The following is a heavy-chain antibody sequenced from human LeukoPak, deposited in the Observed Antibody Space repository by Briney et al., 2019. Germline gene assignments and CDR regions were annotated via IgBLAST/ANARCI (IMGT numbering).Heavy chain of an antibody. CDR1: GYTFTSYY. V-gene: IGHV1-46*01. Sequence: ASVKVSCKASGYTFTSYYMHWVRQAPGQGLEWMGIINPSGGSTSYAQKFQGRVTMTRNTSISTAYMELSSLRSEDTAVYYCARGPGIAAVITFAPIYYMDVWGKGTTVTISS. J-gene: IGHJ6*03. D-gene: IGHD6-13*01. CDR2: INPSGGST. CDR3: ARGPGIAAVITFAPIYYMDV.